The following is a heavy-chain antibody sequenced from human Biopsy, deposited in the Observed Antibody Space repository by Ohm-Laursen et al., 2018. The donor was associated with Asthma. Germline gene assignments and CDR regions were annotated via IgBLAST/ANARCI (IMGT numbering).Heavy chain of an antibody. Sequence: SDTLSLTCTVSGGSMSSSSYSWGWIRQPPGKGLEWIGSISYTGNTDIPSLRSRVTLSVDTSKNNFSLKLASVTAADTAVYYCARGSSSRLSQWELLVSGGKRAHSYYGMDVWGQGTTVTVSS. J-gene: IGHJ6*02. CDR1: GGSMSSSSYS. CDR2: ISYTGNT. CDR3: ARGSSSRLSQWELLVSGGKRAHSYYGMDV. D-gene: IGHD1-26*01. V-gene: IGHV4-39*02.